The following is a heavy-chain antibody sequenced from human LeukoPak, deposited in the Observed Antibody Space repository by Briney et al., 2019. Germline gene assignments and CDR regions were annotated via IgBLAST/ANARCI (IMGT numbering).Heavy chain of an antibody. Sequence: GGSLRLSCAASGFTFSTYNMNWVRQAPGKGLERVSSISSSSSYIYYADSMKGRFTISRDNAKNSLYLQMNSLRAEDTAVYYCARGGHHYYDTSGYLYAFDIRGQGTMVTVSS. CDR3: ARGGHHYYDTSGYLYAFDI. CDR2: ISSSSSYI. D-gene: IGHD3-22*01. V-gene: IGHV3-21*01. CDR1: GFTFSTYN. J-gene: IGHJ3*02.